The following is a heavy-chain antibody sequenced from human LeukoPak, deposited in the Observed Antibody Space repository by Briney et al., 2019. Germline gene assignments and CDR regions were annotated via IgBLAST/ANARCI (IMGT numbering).Heavy chain of an antibody. Sequence: GGSLRLSCAASGFTFSTFSMNWVRQAPGKGLEWVSSISSSSIHIYYADSVKGRFTISRDNAKNSLYLQMNSLRAEDTAVYYCVPVAVAGNWGQRTLVTASS. CDR1: GFTFSTFS. CDR2: ISSSSIHI. D-gene: IGHD6-19*01. J-gene: IGHJ4*02. V-gene: IGHV3-21*01. CDR3: VPVAVAGN.